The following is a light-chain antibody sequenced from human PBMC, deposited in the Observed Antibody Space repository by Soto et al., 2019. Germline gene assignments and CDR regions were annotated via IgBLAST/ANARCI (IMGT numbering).Light chain of an antibody. Sequence: QSVLTQPPSASGTPGQRVTISCSGSSSNIGSNTVNWYQQLPGTTPKHLIYSNNQRPSGVPDRFSGSKSGLSASLAISGLQSEDEDDYYCAAWDDSLNGVVFGGGTKLTVL. CDR1: SSNIGSNT. CDR3: AAWDDSLNGVV. J-gene: IGLJ2*01. CDR2: SNN. V-gene: IGLV1-44*01.